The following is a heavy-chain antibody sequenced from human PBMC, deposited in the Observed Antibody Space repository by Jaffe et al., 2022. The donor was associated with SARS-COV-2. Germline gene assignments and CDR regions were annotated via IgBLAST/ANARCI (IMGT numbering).Heavy chain of an antibody. CDR3: AHNKWWETGYSTFDY. CDR1: GFSLSTTGVG. D-gene: IGHD3-9*01. CDR2: LYWDDDE. V-gene: IGHV2-5*02. J-gene: IGHJ4*02. Sequence: QITLKEPGPTLVKPTQTLTLTCTFSGFSLSTTGVGVGWIRQPPGKALEWLALLYWDDDERYSPSLKSRLTITKDTSKNQVALTMTDMDPVDTGTYYCAHNKWWETGYSTFDYWGQGTPVTVSS.